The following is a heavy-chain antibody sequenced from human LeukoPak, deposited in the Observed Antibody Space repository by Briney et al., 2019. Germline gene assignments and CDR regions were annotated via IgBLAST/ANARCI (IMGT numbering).Heavy chain of an antibody. CDR3: ARDHTETSSLNFRNYYYYGMDI. D-gene: IGHD4-11*01. V-gene: IGHV4-31*03. CDR2: IYYSGST. Sequence: SETLSLTCTVSGGSIRSGDYSWNWIRQHPGKGLEWIGYIYYSGSTYYNPSLTSRVTMSVDTSKNQFSLKLSSVTAADAAIYYCARDHTETSSLNFRNYYYYGMDIWGQGTTVIVSS. J-gene: IGHJ6*02. CDR1: GGSIRSGDYS.